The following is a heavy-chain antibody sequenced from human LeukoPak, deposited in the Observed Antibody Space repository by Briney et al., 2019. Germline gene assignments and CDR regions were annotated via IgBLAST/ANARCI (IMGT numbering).Heavy chain of an antibody. V-gene: IGHV1-2*02. CDR1: GYTFAGYY. D-gene: IGHD2-15*01. J-gene: IGHJ5*02. CDR2: INPNSGGT. Sequence: VASVKVSCKASGYTFAGYYMHWVRQAPGQGLEWMGWINPNSGGTNYAQKFQGRVTMTRDTSISTAYMELSRLRSDDTAVYYCARDIVVVVAATPGWFDPWGQGTLVTVSS. CDR3: ARDIVVVVAATPGWFDP.